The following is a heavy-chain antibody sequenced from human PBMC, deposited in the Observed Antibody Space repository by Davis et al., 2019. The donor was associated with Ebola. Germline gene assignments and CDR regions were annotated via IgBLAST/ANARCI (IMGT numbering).Heavy chain of an antibody. J-gene: IGHJ4*02. CDR3: ARGDSVADN. D-gene: IGHD2-21*01. CDR1: GFTFSSYW. CDR2: IKQDGSEK. V-gene: IGHV3-7*01. Sequence: GESLKISCAASGFTFSSYWMSWVRQAPGKGLEWVANIKQDGSEKYYVDSVKGRFTISRDNAKNSLYLQMNSLRAEDTAVYYCARGDSVADNWGQGTLVTVSS.